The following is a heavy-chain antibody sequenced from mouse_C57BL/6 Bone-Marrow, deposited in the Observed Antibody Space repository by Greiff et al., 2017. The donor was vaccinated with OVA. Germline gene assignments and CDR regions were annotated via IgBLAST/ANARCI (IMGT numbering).Heavy chain of an antibody. J-gene: IGHJ2*01. D-gene: IGHD2-4*01. Sequence: EVKLMESGGGLVKPGGSLKLSCAASGFTFSDYGMHWVRQAPEKGLEWVAYISSGSSIIYYADTVKGRFTISRDNAKNTLFLQMTSLRSEDTAMYYCARSDYDYFDYWGQGTTLTVSS. CDR3: ARSDYDYFDY. CDR2: ISSGSSII. CDR1: GFTFSDYG. V-gene: IGHV5-17*01.